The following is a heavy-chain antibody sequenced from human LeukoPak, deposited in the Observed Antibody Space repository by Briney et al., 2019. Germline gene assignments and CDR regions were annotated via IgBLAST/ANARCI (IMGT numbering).Heavy chain of an antibody. V-gene: IGHV3-23*01. D-gene: IGHD3-16*01. CDR2: ISDSGGNT. CDR1: GFTFSRYA. Sequence: PGGSLRLSCAASGFTFSRYAMTWVRQAPGKGLGWVSTISDSGGNTYYADSVAGRFTISRGNSRDTLYLQMNSLRADDTAVYFCARGGFLGPDYWGQGTLVTVSS. J-gene: IGHJ4*02. CDR3: ARGGFLGPDY.